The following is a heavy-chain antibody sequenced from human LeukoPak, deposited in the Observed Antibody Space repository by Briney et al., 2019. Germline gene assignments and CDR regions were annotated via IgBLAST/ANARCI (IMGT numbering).Heavy chain of an antibody. Sequence: GGSLRLSCAASGFTFSYYYMSWIRQAPGKGLEWVSYISSSGSTIYYADSVKGRFTISRDNAKTSLYLQMNSLRAEDTAVYYYARCSSKMVTMLTFYWGQGTLVTVSS. CDR3: ARCSSKMVTMLTFY. D-gene: IGHD4/OR15-4a*01. J-gene: IGHJ4*02. V-gene: IGHV3-11*04. CDR1: GFTFSYYY. CDR2: ISSSGSTI.